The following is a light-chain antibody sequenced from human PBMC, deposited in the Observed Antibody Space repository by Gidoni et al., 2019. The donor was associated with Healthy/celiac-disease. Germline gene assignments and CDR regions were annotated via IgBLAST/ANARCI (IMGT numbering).Light chain of an antibody. CDR1: QSVLYSSNNKNY. Sequence: DIVMTQSPDPLPVSLGERATINCKSSQSVLYSSNNKNYLAWYQQKPGQPPKLLIYWASTRESGVPDRFSGSGSGTDFTLTISSLQAEDVAVYYCQQYYSTPPAFGQGTKVEIK. CDR3: QQYYSTPPA. J-gene: IGKJ1*01. CDR2: WAS. V-gene: IGKV4-1*01.